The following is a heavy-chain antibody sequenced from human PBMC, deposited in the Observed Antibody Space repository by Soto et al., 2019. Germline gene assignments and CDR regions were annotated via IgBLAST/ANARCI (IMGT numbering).Heavy chain of an antibody. CDR2: MSGSGGST. CDR1: GFTFSSYA. CDR3: ANYRAGGRIAAADIFDS. Sequence: GESLRLAWAASGFTFSSYAMSWVRQAPGKGLEWVSAMSGSGGSTYYADSMKGRFTISRDNSKNTLYLQMNSLRAEDTAVYYCANYRAGGRIAAADIFDSWGQGTLVTVSS. V-gene: IGHV3-23*01. D-gene: IGHD6-13*01. J-gene: IGHJ4*02.